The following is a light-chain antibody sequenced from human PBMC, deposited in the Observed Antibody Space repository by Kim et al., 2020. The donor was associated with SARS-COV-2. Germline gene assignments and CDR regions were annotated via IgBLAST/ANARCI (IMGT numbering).Light chain of an antibody. J-gene: IGKJ3*01. Sequence: DIQMTQSPSSLSASVGDRVTITCQASQDISNYLNWYQQKPGKDPKLLNYDASNLETGVPSRFSGSGSGTDFTFTISSLQPEDIATYYCQQYDNLPFTFGPGTKVDIK. CDR1: QDISNY. CDR2: DAS. V-gene: IGKV1-33*01. CDR3: QQYDNLPFT.